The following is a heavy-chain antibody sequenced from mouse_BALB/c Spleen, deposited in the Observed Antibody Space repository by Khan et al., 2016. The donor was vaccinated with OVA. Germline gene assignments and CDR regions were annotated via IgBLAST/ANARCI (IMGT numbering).Heavy chain of an antibody. Sequence: EVELVESGGGLVKPGGSLKLSCVASGITFSRYAMSWVRQTPEKRLEWVASISSGGSYTYYPDSVKGRFTLSRDTAKNTLSLQMSSLRSEDTAMYYCARHEDYYGSRPYFDYWGHGTTLTVSS. D-gene: IGHD1-1*01. CDR3: ARHEDYYGSRPYFDY. CDR2: ISSGGSYT. J-gene: IGHJ2*01. V-gene: IGHV5-9-3*01. CDR1: GITFSRYA.